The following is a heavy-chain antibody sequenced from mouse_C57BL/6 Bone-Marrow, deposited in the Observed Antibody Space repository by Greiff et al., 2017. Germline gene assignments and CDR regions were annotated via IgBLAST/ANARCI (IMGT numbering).Heavy chain of an antibody. V-gene: IGHV14-4*01. CDR1: GFNIKDDY. D-gene: IGHD2-4*01. CDR2: IDPENGDT. CDR3: TTGIYYDYDEGDY. J-gene: IGHJ2*01. Sequence: EVQLQQSGAELVRPGASVKLSCTASGFNIKDDYMHWVKQRPEQGLEWIGWIDPENGDTEYASKFQGKATITADTSSNTAYLQLSSLTSEDTAVYYCTTGIYYDYDEGDYWGQGNTLTVSS.